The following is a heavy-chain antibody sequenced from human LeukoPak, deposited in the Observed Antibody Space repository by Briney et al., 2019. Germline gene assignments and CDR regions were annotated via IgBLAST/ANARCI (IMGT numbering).Heavy chain of an antibody. V-gene: IGHV4-34*01. CDR1: GGSFSGYY. CDR3: ARGPDMTTVTPTNYYYYAMDV. Sequence: PSETLSLTCAVYGGSFSGYYWSWIRQPPGKGLDWIGEINHSGSTNYNPPLKSRVTISVDTSKNQFSLKLSSVTAADTAVYYCARGPDMTTVTPTNYYYYAMDVWGQGTTVTVSS. CDR2: INHSGST. J-gene: IGHJ6*02. D-gene: IGHD4-17*01.